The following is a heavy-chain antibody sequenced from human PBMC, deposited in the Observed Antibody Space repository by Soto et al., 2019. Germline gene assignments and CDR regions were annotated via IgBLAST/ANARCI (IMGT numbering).Heavy chain of an antibody. CDR1: GGSISSYY. J-gene: IGHJ5*02. V-gene: IGHV4-4*08. CDR2: IYSSGST. D-gene: IGHD3-10*01. Sequence: PSETLSLTCTVSGGSISSYYWSWIRQPPGKGLEWIGYIYSSGSTNYNPSLKSRVTISVDTSKNQFSLKLSSVTAADTAVYYCARELFGRSVWFDPWGQGTLVTVS. CDR3: ARELFGRSVWFDP.